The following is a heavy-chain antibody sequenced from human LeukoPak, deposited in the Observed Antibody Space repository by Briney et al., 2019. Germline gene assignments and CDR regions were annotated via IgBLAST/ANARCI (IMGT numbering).Heavy chain of an antibody. CDR3: ARRRGQSLDP. Sequence: SETLSLTCTVSGGSISSYYWSWLRQPPGKGLEWIGYIYYSGSTNYNPSLKSRVTISVDTSKNQFSLKLSSVTAADTAVYYCARRRGQSLDPWGQGTLVTVSS. V-gene: IGHV4-59*08. CDR2: IYYSGST. J-gene: IGHJ5*02. CDR1: GGSISSYY.